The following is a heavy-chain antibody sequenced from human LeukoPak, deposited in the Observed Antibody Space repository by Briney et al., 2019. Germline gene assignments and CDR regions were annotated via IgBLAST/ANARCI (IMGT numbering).Heavy chain of an antibody. CDR2: TSYDGSAQ. D-gene: IGHD2-2*01. J-gene: IGHJ4*02. CDR3: AKDFVKTAVSSPFDY. V-gene: IGHV3-30*18. Sequence: PGGSLRLSCAASGFTFTSFGMHWVRQAPGKGLEWVAVTSYDGSAQYYAEFVKGRFTISRDNSRNTVYLQMNSLRAEDTAVYYCAKDFVKTAVSSPFDYCGQGTLVSVSS. CDR1: GFTFTSFG.